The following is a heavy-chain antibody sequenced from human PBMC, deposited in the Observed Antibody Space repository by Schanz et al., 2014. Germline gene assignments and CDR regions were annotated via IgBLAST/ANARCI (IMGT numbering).Heavy chain of an antibody. CDR2: ISSSSSTI. Sequence: EVQLVESGGGLVQPGGSLRLSCAASGFTFSGFWMTWVRQAPGKGLEWVAYISSSSSTIHYADSVKGRFTISRDNAKNSLYLQMDSLRAEDTAVYYCARDLPRTFLFDYWGQGTLVTVSS. CDR3: ARDLPRTFLFDY. J-gene: IGHJ4*02. V-gene: IGHV3-48*01. CDR1: GFTFSGFW.